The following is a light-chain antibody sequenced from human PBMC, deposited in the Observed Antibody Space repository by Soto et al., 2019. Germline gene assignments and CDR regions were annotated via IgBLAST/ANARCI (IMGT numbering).Light chain of an antibody. CDR1: QSVSSN. J-gene: IGKJ1*01. CDR3: QQYNNWPQT. CDR2: GAS. V-gene: IGKV3-15*01. Sequence: EIGMTQSPATLSVSPGERATLSCRPSQSVSSNLAWYQQKPGQAPRLLIYGASTRATGIPARFSGSGSGTEFTLTISSLQSEDFAVYYCQQYNNWPQTFGQGTKV.